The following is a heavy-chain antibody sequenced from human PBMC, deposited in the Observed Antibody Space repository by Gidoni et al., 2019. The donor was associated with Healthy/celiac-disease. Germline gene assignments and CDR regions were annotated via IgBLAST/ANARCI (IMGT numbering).Heavy chain of an antibody. CDR1: GFTFSRYA. CDR2: ISIDGSNK. J-gene: IGHJ5*02. D-gene: IGHD2-21*01. V-gene: IGHV3-30*04. Sequence: QVQLVESGGGVVPHGRSLRLACAASGFTFSRYAMHWCRQAPGKVLAWMAVISIDGSNKYYADSVEGRFTITRDNSKNSLYLQMNSLRAEDTAVYYCAREVRYCGFNWFDPWGHGTLVTVSS. CDR3: AREVRYCGFNWFDP.